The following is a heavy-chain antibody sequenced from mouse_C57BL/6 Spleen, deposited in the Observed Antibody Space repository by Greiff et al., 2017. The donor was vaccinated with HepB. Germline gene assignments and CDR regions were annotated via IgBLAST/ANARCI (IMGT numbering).Heavy chain of an antibody. D-gene: IGHD2-2*01. V-gene: IGHV14-2*01. J-gene: IGHJ2*02. CDR1: GFTIKDYY. CDR3: GPREGYVIDY. CDR2: IDPEDGET. Sequence: EVKLVESGAELVKPGASVKLSCTASGFTIKDYYMHWVKQRPEQGLEWIGRIDPEDGETKYAPKFQGKATITADTSSNTAYLQLSSLTSEDAAVYYGGPREGYVIDYWGQGTSVTVSS.